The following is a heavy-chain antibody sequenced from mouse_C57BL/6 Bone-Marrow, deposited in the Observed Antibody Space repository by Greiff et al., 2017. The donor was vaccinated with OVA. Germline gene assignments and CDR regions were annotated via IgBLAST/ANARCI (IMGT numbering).Heavy chain of an antibody. D-gene: IGHD2-14*01. Sequence: QVQLQQSGPGLVQPSQRLSITCTVSGFSLTSYGVHWVRQSPGKGLEWLGVLWSGGSTDYTAAFMSRLSITKDTSKSQVFFKMNRLKADDTAIYYGAKGYRLTLDYWGQGTTLTVSS. CDR2: LWSGGST. V-gene: IGHV2-5*01. J-gene: IGHJ2*01. CDR3: AKGYRLTLDY. CDR1: GFSLTSYG.